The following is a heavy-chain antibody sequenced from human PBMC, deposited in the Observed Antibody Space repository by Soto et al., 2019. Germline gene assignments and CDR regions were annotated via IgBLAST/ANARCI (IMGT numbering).Heavy chain of an antibody. J-gene: IGHJ5*02. Sequence: QVQLVPAGAEVKKPGASVKVSCNASGYNFTSYGISWVRQAPVQGLAWMGWISAYNGNPNYAQKLQGRVTMTTDTSTSTAYMELSSLRSDDTAVYYCARNYGSGSFEPWGQVTLVTVSS. CDR1: GYNFTSYG. V-gene: IGHV1-18*01. D-gene: IGHD3-10*01. CDR3: ARNYGSGSFEP. CDR2: ISAYNGNP.